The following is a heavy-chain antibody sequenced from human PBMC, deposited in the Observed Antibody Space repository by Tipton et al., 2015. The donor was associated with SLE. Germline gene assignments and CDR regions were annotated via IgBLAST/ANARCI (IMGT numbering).Heavy chain of an antibody. D-gene: IGHD6-19*01. CDR3: ARSIPLAMAVAGTLAFDI. V-gene: IGHV4-59*11. J-gene: IGHJ3*02. CDR2: IYYSGST. CDR1: GGSISSHY. Sequence: TLSLTCTVSGGSISSHYWSWIRQPPGKGLEWIGYIYYSGSTNYNPSLKSRVTISVDTSKNQFSLKLSSVTAADTAVYYCARSIPLAMAVAGTLAFDIWGQGTMVTVSS.